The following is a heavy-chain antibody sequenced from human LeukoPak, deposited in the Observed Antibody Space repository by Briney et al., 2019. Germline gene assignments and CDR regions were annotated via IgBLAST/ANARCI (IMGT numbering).Heavy chain of an antibody. D-gene: IGHD5-18*01. Sequence: ASVKVSCKASGYTFTSYAMHWVRQAPGQRLEWMGWINAGNGNTKYSQKFQGRVTITADESTSTAYMELSSLRSEDTAVYYCARVRGDTAMECPEYYFDYWGQGTLVTVSS. CDR1: GYTFTSYA. V-gene: IGHV1-3*01. CDR2: INAGNGNT. J-gene: IGHJ4*02. CDR3: ARVRGDTAMECPEYYFDY.